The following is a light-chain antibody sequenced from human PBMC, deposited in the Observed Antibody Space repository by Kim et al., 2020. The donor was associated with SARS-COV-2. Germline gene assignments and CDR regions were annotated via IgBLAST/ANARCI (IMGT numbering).Light chain of an antibody. Sequence: SPGETATLSRRASQSVSSSYLAWYQQKPGQAPRLLIYGASTRASGIPARFSGSGSGTEFTLTISSLQSEDFAVYYCQQYNTWPLTFGGGTKVDIK. CDR3: QQYNTWPLT. V-gene: IGKV3-15*01. CDR1: QSVSSS. CDR2: GAS. J-gene: IGKJ4*01.